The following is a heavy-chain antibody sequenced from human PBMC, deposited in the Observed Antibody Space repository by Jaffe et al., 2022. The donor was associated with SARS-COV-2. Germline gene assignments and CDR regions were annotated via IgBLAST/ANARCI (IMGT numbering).Heavy chain of an antibody. Sequence: QVQLVQSGAEVKKPGASVKVSCKTSGYIFTAYYIHWVRQAPGQGLEWMGRINPSGGGTNYAQRFQGRVTMTRDTSISTAYMELSGLASEDTAVYFCATCADSGWAPLDYWGQGTLVTVSS. CDR1: GYIFTAYY. CDR2: INPSGGGT. CDR3: ATCADSGWAPLDY. V-gene: IGHV1-2*06. J-gene: IGHJ4*02. D-gene: IGHD6-19*01.